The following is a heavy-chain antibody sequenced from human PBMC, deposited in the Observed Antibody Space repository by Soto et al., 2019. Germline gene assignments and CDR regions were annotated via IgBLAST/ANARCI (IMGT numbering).Heavy chain of an antibody. J-gene: IGHJ6*03. Sequence: GASVKVSCKASGYTFTSYGISWVRQAPGQGLEWMGWISAYNGNTNYAQKLQGRVTMTTDTSTSTAYMELRSLRSDDTAVYYCARDDSNSAKEGYYYYYMDVWGKGTTVTVSS. CDR2: ISAYNGNT. CDR1: GYTFTSYG. D-gene: IGHD4-4*01. CDR3: ARDDSNSAKEGYYYYYMDV. V-gene: IGHV1-18*01.